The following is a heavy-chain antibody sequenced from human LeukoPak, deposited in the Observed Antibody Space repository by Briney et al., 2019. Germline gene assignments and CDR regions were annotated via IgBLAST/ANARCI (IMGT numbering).Heavy chain of an antibody. Sequence: VASVKVSCKASGYTFTGYYLHWVRQAPGQGLEWMGWINPNSGGTNYAQKFQGRVTMTRDTSISTAYMELSRLRSDDTAVYYCARVVTGMVTGYYYYYMDAWGKGTTVTVSS. CDR1: GYTFTGYY. D-gene: IGHD5-18*01. CDR2: INPNSGGT. J-gene: IGHJ6*03. CDR3: ARVVTGMVTGYYYYYMDA. V-gene: IGHV1-2*02.